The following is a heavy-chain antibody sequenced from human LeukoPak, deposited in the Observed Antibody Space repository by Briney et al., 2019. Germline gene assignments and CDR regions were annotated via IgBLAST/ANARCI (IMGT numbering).Heavy chain of an antibody. V-gene: IGHV3-23*01. J-gene: IGHJ5*02. Sequence: GGSLRLSCAASGFTFSSYAMSWVRQAPGKGLEWVSSITGTHYTTYNTDSVKGRFTISRDNSKNTLYLQMNSLRADDTAVYYCTKDPNGDYVGAFDPWGQGTLVTVSS. CDR1: GFTFSSYA. CDR3: TKDPNGDYVGAFDP. CDR2: ITGTHYTT. D-gene: IGHD4-17*01.